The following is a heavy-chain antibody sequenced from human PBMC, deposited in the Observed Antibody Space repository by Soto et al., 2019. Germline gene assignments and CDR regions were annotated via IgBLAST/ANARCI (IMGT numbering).Heavy chain of an antibody. V-gene: IGHV3-7*01. Sequence: GGSLRLSCAASGFTFSSYWMSWVRQAPGKGLEWVANIKQDGSEKYYVDSVKGRFTISRDNAKNSLYLQMNSLRDEDTAVYYCAREYDTSGYYYYYYYGMDVWGQGTTVTVSS. CDR1: GFTFSSYW. D-gene: IGHD3-22*01. CDR2: IKQDGSEK. CDR3: AREYDTSGYYYYYYYGMDV. J-gene: IGHJ6*02.